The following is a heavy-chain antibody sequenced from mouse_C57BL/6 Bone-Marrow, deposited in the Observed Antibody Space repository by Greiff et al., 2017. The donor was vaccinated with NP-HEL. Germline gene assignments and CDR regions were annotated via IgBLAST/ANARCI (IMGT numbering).Heavy chain of an antibody. CDR1: GFTFSDAW. CDR3: TRGPYYYGSSPWFAY. J-gene: IGHJ3*01. D-gene: IGHD1-1*01. V-gene: IGHV6-6*01. Sequence: DVKLVESGGGLVQPGGSMKLSCAASGFTFSDAWMDWVRQSPEKGLEWVAEIRNKANNHATYYAESVKGRFTISRDDSKSSVYLQMNSLRAEDTGIYYCTRGPYYYGSSPWFAYWGQGTLVTVSA. CDR2: IRNKANNHAT.